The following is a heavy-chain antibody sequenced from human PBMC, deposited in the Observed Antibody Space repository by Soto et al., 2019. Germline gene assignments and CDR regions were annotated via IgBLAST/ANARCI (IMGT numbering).Heavy chain of an antibody. D-gene: IGHD2-15*01. CDR2: ISSISDNT. J-gene: IGHJ6*02. CDR3: ARAYCSGGSCSPFKYYYYGMDV. Sequence: LRLSCVASGFSISDYSMNWVRQAPGKGLEWVSYISSISDNTQYADSVKGRVTVSRDNAKNSLFLQMNSLRAGDTAVYYCARAYCSGGSCSPFKYYYYGMDVWGQGTTVTVSS. V-gene: IGHV3-21*01. CDR1: GFSISDYS.